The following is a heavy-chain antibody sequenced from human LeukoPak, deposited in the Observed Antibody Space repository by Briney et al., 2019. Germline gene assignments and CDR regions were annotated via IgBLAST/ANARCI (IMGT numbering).Heavy chain of an antibody. CDR2: ISSSSSYI. CDR1: GFTFSSYS. V-gene: IGHV3-21*01. J-gene: IGHJ4*02. Sequence: GGSLRLSCAASGFTFSSYSMNWVRQAPGKGLEWVSSISSSSSYIYYADSVKGRFTISRDNAKNSLYLQMNSLRAEDTAVYYCAVARGYYSNYFDYWGQGTLVTVSS. D-gene: IGHD4-11*01. CDR3: AVARGYYSNYFDY.